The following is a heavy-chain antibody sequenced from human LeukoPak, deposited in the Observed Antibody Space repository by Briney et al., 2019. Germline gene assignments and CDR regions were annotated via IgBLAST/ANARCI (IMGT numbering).Heavy chain of an antibody. V-gene: IGHV3-15*01. Sequence: GGSLRLSCAASGFTFSNAWMSWVRQAPGKGLEWVGRIKSRTDGGTTDYAAPVKGRFTISGDDSKNTLYLQMNSLKIEDTAVYYCTTITYYDFWSGYSNLDYWGQGTLVTVSS. D-gene: IGHD3-3*01. J-gene: IGHJ4*02. CDR2: IKSRTDGGTT. CDR1: GFTFSNAW. CDR3: TTITYYDFWSGYSNLDY.